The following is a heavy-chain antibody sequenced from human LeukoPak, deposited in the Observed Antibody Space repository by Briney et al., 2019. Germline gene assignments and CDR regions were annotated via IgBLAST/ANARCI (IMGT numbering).Heavy chain of an antibody. D-gene: IGHD6-13*01. CDR1: GFTFSNYA. CDR2: ISYDGSNK. J-gene: IGHJ4*02. CDR3: ATDGPPRSQPKGSSCSLNFDY. V-gene: IGHV3-30-3*01. Sequence: PGGSLRLSCAASGFTFSNYAMHSVRQAPGKGLDWVAVISYDGSNKYYADSVKGRFTISRDNSKNTLYLQMNSLRAEDTAVYYCATDGPPRSQPKGSSCSLNFDYWGQGTLAPVSS.